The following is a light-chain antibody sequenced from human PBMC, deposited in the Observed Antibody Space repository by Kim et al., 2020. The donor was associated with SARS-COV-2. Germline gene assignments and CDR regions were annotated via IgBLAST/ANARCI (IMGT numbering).Light chain of an antibody. Sequence: GQSINISCTGTSSDVGGYNYVTWYQQHPGKAPKLMIYDVSNRPSGVSNRFSGSKSGNTASLTISGLQAEDEADYYCSSYTSSSTRVFGGGTQLIVL. V-gene: IGLV2-14*03. CDR2: DVS. CDR3: SSYTSSSTRV. CDR1: SSDVGGYNY. J-gene: IGLJ3*02.